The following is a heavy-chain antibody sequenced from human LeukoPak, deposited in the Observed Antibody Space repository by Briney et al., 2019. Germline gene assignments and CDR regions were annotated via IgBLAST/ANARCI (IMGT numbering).Heavy chain of an antibody. V-gene: IGHV3-11*01. CDR3: VRDVGATM. CDR1: GFTFSDHY. Sequence: GGSLRLSCVASGFTFSDHYMTWIRQAPGKGLEWVSYISSSGSMTYYADYVKGRFTISRDNAKNSLYLQMNSLRVEDTAMYCCVRDVGATMWGQGTLVTVSS. D-gene: IGHD1-26*01. J-gene: IGHJ4*02. CDR2: ISSSGSMT.